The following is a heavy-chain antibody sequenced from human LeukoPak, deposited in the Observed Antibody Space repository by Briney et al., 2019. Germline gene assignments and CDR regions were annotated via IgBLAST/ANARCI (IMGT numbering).Heavy chain of an antibody. Sequence: GASVKVSCKASGGTFSSYAISWVRQAPAQGLKWMGGIIPIFGTANYAQKFQGRVTITADESTSTAYMELSSLRSEDTAVYYCARGSLYGSGSYFDYWGQGTLVTVSS. J-gene: IGHJ4*02. CDR1: GGTFSSYA. V-gene: IGHV1-69*13. D-gene: IGHD3-10*01. CDR2: IIPIFGTA. CDR3: ARGSLYGSGSYFDY.